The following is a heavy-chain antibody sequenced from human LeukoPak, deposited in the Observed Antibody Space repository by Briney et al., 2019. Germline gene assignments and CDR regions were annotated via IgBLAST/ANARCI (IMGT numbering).Heavy chain of an antibody. V-gene: IGHV4-34*01. J-gene: IGHJ4*02. CDR2: INHSGST. D-gene: IGHD4-23*01. CDR3: ARGTTVVTQNYFDY. CDR1: GGSFSGYY. Sequence: SETLSLTCAVSGGSFSGYYWSCIRQPPGKGLEWIGEINHSGSTNYNPSLKSRVTISVDTSKNQFSLKLSSVTAADTAVYYCARGTTVVTQNYFDYWGQGTLVTVSS.